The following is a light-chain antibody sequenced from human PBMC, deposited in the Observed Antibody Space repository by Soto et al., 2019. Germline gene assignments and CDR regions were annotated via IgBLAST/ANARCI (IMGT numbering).Light chain of an antibody. V-gene: IGKV3-15*01. CDR1: RSVSSN. J-gene: IGKJ4*01. CDR2: VAS. CDR3: QQYNVWPLT. Sequence: EIGMTQSPATLSVSPGERATLSCRASRSVSSNLAWYQQKPGQTPKLLIYVASTRATGIPARFSGSGSGTEFTLTISSLQSEDFAVYYCQQYNVWPLTFGGGTKVEFK.